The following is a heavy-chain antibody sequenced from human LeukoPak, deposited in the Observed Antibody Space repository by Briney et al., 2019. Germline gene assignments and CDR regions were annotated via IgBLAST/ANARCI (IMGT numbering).Heavy chain of an antibody. CDR2: ISWNSGSI. J-gene: IGHJ4*02. V-gene: IGHV3-9*01. Sequence: GRSLRLSCAASGFTFDDYAMHWVRPAPGKGLEWVSGISWNSGSIGYADSVKGRFTISRDNAKNSLYLQMNSLRAEDTALYYCAKAFWNDALDYWGQGTLVTVSS. D-gene: IGHD1-1*01. CDR1: GFTFDDYA. CDR3: AKAFWNDALDY.